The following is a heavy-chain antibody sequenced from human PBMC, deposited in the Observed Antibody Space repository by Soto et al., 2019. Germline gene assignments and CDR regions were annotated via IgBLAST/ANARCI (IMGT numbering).Heavy chain of an antibody. CDR3: ARGTPRITMVRGVPSCMDV. D-gene: IGHD3-10*01. Sequence: GAAVKVSCKASGCTFSSYAISWVRQAPGQGLEWMGGIIPIFGTANYAQKFQGRVTITADESTSTAYMELSSLRSEDTAVYYCARGTPRITMVRGVPSCMDVWDQGTTVTVS. CDR2: IIPIFGTA. V-gene: IGHV1-69*13. CDR1: GCTFSSYA. J-gene: IGHJ6*02.